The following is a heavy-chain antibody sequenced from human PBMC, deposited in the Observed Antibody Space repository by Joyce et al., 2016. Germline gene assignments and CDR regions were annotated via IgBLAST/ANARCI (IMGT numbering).Heavy chain of an antibody. Sequence: EVQLLESGGGLVQPGGSLRLSCAASGFTFSNNAMSWVRQAPGKGLEWVSLILNTGTTYYKDSGKGRFTISRDNSKTTVYLQMNSLRAEDTAVYYCARPRGSGSHTAYSFDYWGQGTLVTVSS. CDR3: ARPRGSGSHTAYSFDY. CDR2: LILNTGTT. J-gene: IGHJ4*02. D-gene: IGHD3-10*01. CDR1: GFTFSNNA. V-gene: IGHV3-23*01.